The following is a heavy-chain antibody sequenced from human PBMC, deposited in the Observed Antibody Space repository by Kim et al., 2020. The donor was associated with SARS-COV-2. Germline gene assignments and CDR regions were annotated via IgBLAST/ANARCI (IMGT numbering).Heavy chain of an antibody. D-gene: IGHD2-2*01. Sequence: ASVKVSCKASGYTFTSYYMHWVRQAPGQGLEWMGIINPSGGSTSYEQKFQGRVTMTRDTSTSTVYMELSSLRSEDTAVYYCARGGGIYCSSTSCYPDFDYWGQGTLVTVSS. J-gene: IGHJ4*02. CDR1: GYTFTSYY. V-gene: IGHV1-46*01. CDR3: ARGGGIYCSSTSCYPDFDY. CDR2: INPSGGST.